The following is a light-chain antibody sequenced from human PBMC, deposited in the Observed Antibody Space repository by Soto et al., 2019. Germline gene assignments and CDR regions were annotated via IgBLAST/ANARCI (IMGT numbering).Light chain of an antibody. V-gene: IGKV3D-15*01. CDR2: GAS. CDR3: QQYDNWPLT. Sequence: EILMTQSPATLSVSPRERATLSCRASQSVSSNLAWYQQKPGQAPRLLIYGASTRATGIPARFSGSGSGTEFTLTISSLQSEDFVLYYCQQYDNWPLTFGGGTKVEIK. J-gene: IGKJ4*01. CDR1: QSVSSN.